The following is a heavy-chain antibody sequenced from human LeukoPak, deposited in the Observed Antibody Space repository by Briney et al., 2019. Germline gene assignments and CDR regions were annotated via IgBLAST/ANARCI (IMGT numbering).Heavy chain of an antibody. Sequence: GGSLRLSCAASGFTFSSYAMTWVRQAPGTGLEWVSVINTSGDGTYYADSVKGRFTISRDNSKNTLYLQMNSLRAEDTAVYYCAPGPYSGSRISHWGQGTLVTVSS. CDR1: GFTFSSYA. V-gene: IGHV3-23*01. CDR3: APGPYSGSRISH. CDR2: INTSGDGT. J-gene: IGHJ4*02. D-gene: IGHD1-26*01.